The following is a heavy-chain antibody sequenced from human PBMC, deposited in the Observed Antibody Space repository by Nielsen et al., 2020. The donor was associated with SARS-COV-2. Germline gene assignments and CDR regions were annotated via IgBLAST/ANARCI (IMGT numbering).Heavy chain of an antibody. CDR3: TRLPFIVATIYPYYYYYGMDV. J-gene: IGHJ6*02. CDR1: GYSFTSYW. V-gene: IGHV5-51*01. CDR2: IYPGDSDT. Sequence: GESLKISCKGSGYSFTSYWIGWVRQVPGKGLEWMGIIYPGDSDTRYSPSFQGQVTISADKSISTAYLQWSSLRASDTAMYYCTRLPFIVATIYPYYYYYGMDVWGQGTTVTVSS. D-gene: IGHD5-12*01.